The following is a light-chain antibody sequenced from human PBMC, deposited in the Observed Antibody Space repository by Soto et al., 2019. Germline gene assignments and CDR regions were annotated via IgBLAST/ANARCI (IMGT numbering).Light chain of an antibody. Sequence: EIVLTQSPGTLSLSPGERATLSCRASQSVSSSYLAWYQQKPGQAPRLLIYGASSRATGIPNRFSGSGSGTDFTLSISRLESEDFAVYYCQQYGRGFGGGTKVEIK. CDR2: GAS. J-gene: IGKJ4*02. CDR1: QSVSSSY. V-gene: IGKV3-20*01. CDR3: QQYGRG.